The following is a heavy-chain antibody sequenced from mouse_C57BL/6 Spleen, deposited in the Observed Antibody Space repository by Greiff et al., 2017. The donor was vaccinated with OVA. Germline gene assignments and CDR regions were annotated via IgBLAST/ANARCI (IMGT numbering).Heavy chain of an antibody. CDR2: ISYDGSN. CDR3: ARGRYYGSSLYAMDY. CDR1: GYSITSGYY. V-gene: IGHV3-6*01. D-gene: IGHD1-1*01. J-gene: IGHJ4*01. Sequence: ESGPGLVKPSQSLSLTCSVPGYSITSGYYWNWIRQFPGNKLEWMGYISYDGSNNYNPSLKNRISITRDTSKNQFFLKLNSVTTEDTATYYCARGRYYGSSLYAMDYWGQGTSVTVSS.